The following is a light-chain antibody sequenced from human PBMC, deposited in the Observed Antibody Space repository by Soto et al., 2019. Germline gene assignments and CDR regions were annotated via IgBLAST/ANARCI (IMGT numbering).Light chain of an antibody. CDR2: DAS. CDR3: QESFSTPRYT. J-gene: IGKJ2*01. Sequence: DIQMTQSPSTLSASVGDRVTITCRASQSISSWLAWYQQKPGKAPKLLIYDASSLESGVPSRFSGSGSGTEFTLTISSLQHEDFATYYCQESFSTPRYTFGQGTKLEIK. CDR1: QSISSW. V-gene: IGKV1-5*01.